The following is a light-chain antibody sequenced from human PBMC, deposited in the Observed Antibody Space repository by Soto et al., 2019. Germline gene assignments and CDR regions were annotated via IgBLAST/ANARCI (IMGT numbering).Light chain of an antibody. CDR3: QQFNNWSWT. CDR2: GAS. CDR1: QSVSST. V-gene: IGKV3-15*01. J-gene: IGKJ1*01. Sequence: EIVMTQSPATLSVSPGERATLSCRASQSVSSTLAWYQQNPGQVPRLLIYGASTRATGIPARFSGSRSGTEFILTISSLQSEDSAIYYCQQFNNWSWTFGQGTKVEIK.